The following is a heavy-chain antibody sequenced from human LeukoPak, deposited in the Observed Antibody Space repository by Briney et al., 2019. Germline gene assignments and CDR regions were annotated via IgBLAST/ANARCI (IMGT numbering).Heavy chain of an antibody. J-gene: IGHJ4*02. D-gene: IGHD3-10*01. CDR1: GLTFRTYA. V-gene: IGHV3-9*01. CDR3: AKDSMVRGVPVYFDY. CDR2: ISWNSGSI. Sequence: GGSLRLSCAASGLTFRTYAMSWVRQAPGKGLEWVSGISWNSGSIGYADSVKGRFTISRDNAKNSLYLQMNSLRAEDTALYYCAKDSMVRGVPVYFDYWGQGTLVTVSS.